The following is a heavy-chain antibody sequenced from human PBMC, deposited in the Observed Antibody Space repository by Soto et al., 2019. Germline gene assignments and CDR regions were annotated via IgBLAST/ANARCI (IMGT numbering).Heavy chain of an antibody. CDR2: INPNSGGT. CDR3: ARYKGVPAAIHPHFDY. J-gene: IGHJ4*02. D-gene: IGHD2-2*02. V-gene: IGHV1-2*02. Sequence: ASVKVSCKASGYTFTSYYMHWVRQAPGQGLEWMGWINPNSGGTNYAQKFQGRVTMTRDTSISTAYMELSRLRSDDTAVYYCARYKGVPAAIHPHFDYWGQGTLVTVSS. CDR1: GYTFTSYY.